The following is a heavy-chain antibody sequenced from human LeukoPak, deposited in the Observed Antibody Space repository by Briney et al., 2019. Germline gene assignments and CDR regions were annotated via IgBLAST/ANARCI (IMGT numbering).Heavy chain of an antibody. Sequence: GRSLRLSCAASGFTFSTYAMHWVRQAPGKGLEWVAVISHDESNKHYADSVEGRFTISRDNSKNTVYLQMNSLRAGDTAVFYCARGFGGTGFHYKRYYGMDAWGQGTTVTVSS. V-gene: IGHV3-30-3*01. CDR2: ISHDESNK. D-gene: IGHD3-16*01. J-gene: IGHJ6*02. CDR3: ARGFGGTGFHYKRYYGMDA. CDR1: GFTFSTYA.